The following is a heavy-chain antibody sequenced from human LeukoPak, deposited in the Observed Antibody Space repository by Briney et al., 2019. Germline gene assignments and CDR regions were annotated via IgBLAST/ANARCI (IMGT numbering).Heavy chain of an antibody. Sequence: PGRSLRLSCAASGFTFSDYNMHWVRQAPGKGLDWVALMSPDGNKKYYADSVKGRFTISRDNSKNTVDLQLNSLRAEDTAVYYCAPAAAGTNYWGQGTLVTVSS. D-gene: IGHD6-13*01. V-gene: IGHV3-30-3*01. CDR2: MSPDGNKK. J-gene: IGHJ4*02. CDR1: GFTFSDYN. CDR3: APAAAGTNY.